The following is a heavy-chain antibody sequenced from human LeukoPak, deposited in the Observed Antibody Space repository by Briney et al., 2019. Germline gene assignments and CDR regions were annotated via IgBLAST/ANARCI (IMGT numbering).Heavy chain of an antibody. D-gene: IGHD3-22*01. V-gene: IGHV4-31*03. J-gene: IGHJ4*02. CDR3: ARVYSSDYWLYYFDY. CDR2: IYYSGST. Sequence: SQTLSLTCTVSGGSISSGGYYWSWIRQHPGKGLEWIGYIYYSGSTYYNPSLKSRVTISVDTSKNQFSLKLSSVTAADTAVYYCARVYSSDYWLYYFDYWGQGTLVTVSS. CDR1: GGSISSGGYY.